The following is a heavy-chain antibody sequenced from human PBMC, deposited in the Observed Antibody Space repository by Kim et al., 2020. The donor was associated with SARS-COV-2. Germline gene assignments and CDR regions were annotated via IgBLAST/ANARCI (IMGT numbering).Heavy chain of an antibody. J-gene: IGHJ4*02. Sequence: SNKYYADSVKGQFTISRDNSKNTLYLQMNSLRAEDTAVYYCARDSGSSLDYWGQGTLVTVSS. D-gene: IGHD1-26*01. CDR2: SNK. V-gene: IGHV3-30-3*01. CDR3: ARDSGSSLDY.